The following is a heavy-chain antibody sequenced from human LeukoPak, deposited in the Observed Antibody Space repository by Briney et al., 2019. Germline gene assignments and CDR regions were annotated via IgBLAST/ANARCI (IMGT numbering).Heavy chain of an antibody. Sequence: ASVKVSCKVSGYTLTELSMHWVRQAPGQGLEWMGWISGYNANTNYAQKLQGRVTMTTDTSTTTAYMELRSLRSDDTAVYYCARLLQGWELNYYYSYMDVWGKGTTVTISS. J-gene: IGHJ6*03. CDR1: GYTLTELS. V-gene: IGHV1-18*01. CDR2: ISGYNANT. D-gene: IGHD4-23*01. CDR3: ARLLQGWELNYYYSYMDV.